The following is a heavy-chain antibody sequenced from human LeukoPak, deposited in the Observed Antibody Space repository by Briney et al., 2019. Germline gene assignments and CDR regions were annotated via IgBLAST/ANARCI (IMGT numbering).Heavy chain of an antibody. CDR1: GGSISSYY. CDR2: IYYSGST. V-gene: IGHV4-59*01. CDR3: ARATIHGELDY. D-gene: IGHD5-24*01. Sequence: SETLSLTCTVSGGSISSYYWSWIRQPPGKGLEWIGYIYYSGSTNYNPSLKSRVTRSVDTSKNQFSLKLSSVTAADTAVYYCARATIHGELDYWGQGTLVTVSS. J-gene: IGHJ4*02.